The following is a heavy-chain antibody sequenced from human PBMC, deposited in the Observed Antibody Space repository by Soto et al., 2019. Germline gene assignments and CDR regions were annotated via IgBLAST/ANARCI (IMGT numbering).Heavy chain of an antibody. D-gene: IGHD2-15*01. Sequence: SETLSLTCTVSGGSISSSSYYWGWIRQPPGKGLEWIGSIYYSGSTYYNPSLKSRVTISVDTSKNQFSLKLSSVTAADTAVYYCARVTVFVTATGPRWFDPWGQGTLVTVAS. CDR3: ARVTVFVTATGPRWFDP. V-gene: IGHV4-39*01. J-gene: IGHJ5*02. CDR2: IYYSGST. CDR1: GGSISSSSYY.